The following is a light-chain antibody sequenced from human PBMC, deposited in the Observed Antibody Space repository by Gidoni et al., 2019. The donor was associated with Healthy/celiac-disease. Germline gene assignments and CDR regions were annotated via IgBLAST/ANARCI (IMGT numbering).Light chain of an antibody. CDR2: YDS. CDR3: QVWDSSSDHPVV. V-gene: IGLV3-21*04. CDR1: NIGSKS. J-gene: IGLJ2*01. Sequence: SYVLTQPPSVSVAPRKTARITCGGNNIGSKSVHWYQTKPGQAPVLVIYYDSDRPSGIPERFSGSNSGNTATLTISRVEAGDEADYYCQVWDSSSDHPVVFGGGTKLTVL.